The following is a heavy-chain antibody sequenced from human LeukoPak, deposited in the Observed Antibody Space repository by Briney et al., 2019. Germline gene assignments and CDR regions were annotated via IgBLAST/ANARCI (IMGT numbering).Heavy chain of an antibody. D-gene: IGHD3-16*01. CDR3: VRPQGVFGAFDI. Sequence: GGSLRLSCTASGFIFSNHGMNWVRQAPGKGLEWISYISSTSADIYYVDSVKGRFTISRDNSKNTLYLQMNSLRAEDTAIYYCVRPQGVFGAFDIWGLGTMVTVSS. J-gene: IGHJ3*02. CDR2: ISSTSADI. V-gene: IGHV3-48*01. CDR1: GFIFSNHG.